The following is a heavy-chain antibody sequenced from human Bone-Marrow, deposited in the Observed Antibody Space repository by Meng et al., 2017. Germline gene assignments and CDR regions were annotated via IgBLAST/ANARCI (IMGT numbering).Heavy chain of an antibody. J-gene: IGHJ4*02. CDR3: TTMTTVVTSDY. CDR1: GLTLSDHY. Sequence: GESLKISCAASGLTLSDHYVDWARQAPGKGLEWVGRIKSKTDGGTTDYAAPVKGRFTISRDDSKNTLYLQMNSLKTEDTAVYYCTTMTTVVTSDYWGQGTLVTVSS. CDR2: IKSKTDGGTT. V-gene: IGHV3-15*01. D-gene: IGHD4-23*01.